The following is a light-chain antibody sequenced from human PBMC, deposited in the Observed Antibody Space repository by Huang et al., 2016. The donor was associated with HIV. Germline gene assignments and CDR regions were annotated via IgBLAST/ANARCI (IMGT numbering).Light chain of an antibody. J-gene: IGKJ2*01. V-gene: IGKV3-20*01. CDR3: QQYGSSPPYT. CDR2: GAS. CDR1: QSVSSSY. Sequence: EIVLTQSPGTLSLSPGERAALSCRASQSVSSSYLAWYQQKPGQAPRLLIYGASNRATNSPDRFSGSGSGTDFTLTISRLEPEDFAVYYCQQYGSSPPYTFGQGTKLEIK.